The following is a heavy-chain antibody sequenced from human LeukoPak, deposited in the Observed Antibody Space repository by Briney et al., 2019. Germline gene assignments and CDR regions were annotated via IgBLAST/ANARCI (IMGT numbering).Heavy chain of an antibody. V-gene: IGHV3-53*01. Sequence: PGGSLRLSCAASGFTFSSYAMHWVRQAPGKGLEWVSVIYSGGSAYYADSVKGRFTISRDNSKNTLYLQMNSLRAEDTAVYYCARDRTGYLDYWGQGTLVTVSS. CDR2: IYSGGSA. CDR3: ARDRTGYLDY. J-gene: IGHJ4*02. CDR1: GFTFSSYA. D-gene: IGHD2-8*02.